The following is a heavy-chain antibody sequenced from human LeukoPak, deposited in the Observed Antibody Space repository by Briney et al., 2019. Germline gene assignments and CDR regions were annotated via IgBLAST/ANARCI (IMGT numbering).Heavy chain of an antibody. J-gene: IGHJ4*02. CDR3: ARAYSSSWYDFDY. Sequence: ASVKVSCKASGYTFTGHYMHWVRQAPGQGLEWMGWINPNSGGTKYAQKFQGRVTMARDTSISTAYMELSRLRADDTAVYYCARAYSSSWYDFDYWGQGTLVTVSS. CDR2: INPNSGGT. V-gene: IGHV1-2*02. CDR1: GYTFTGHY. D-gene: IGHD6-13*01.